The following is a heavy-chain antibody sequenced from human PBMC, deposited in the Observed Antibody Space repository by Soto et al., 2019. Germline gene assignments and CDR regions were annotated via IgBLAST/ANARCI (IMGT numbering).Heavy chain of an antibody. Sequence: SETLSLTCAVYGGSFSGYYWSWIRQPPGKGLEWIGEINHSGSTNYNPSLKSRVTISVDTSKNQFSLKLSSVTAADTAVYYCARVIVVARYFDYWGQGTLVTVSS. CDR2: INHSGST. V-gene: IGHV4-34*01. J-gene: IGHJ4*02. CDR3: ARVIVVARYFDY. CDR1: GGSFSGYY. D-gene: IGHD3-22*01.